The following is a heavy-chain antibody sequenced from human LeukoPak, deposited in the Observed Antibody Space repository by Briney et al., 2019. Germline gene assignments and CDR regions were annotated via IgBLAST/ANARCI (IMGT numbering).Heavy chain of an antibody. V-gene: IGHV4-59*12. Sequence: PSETLSLTCTVSGGSISSYYWSWIRQPPGKGLEWIGHIYGSGSTNYNPSLKSRVTLSVDTSKNQFSLKLNSVTAADTAVYYCASCSSTSWYAGDWFDPWGQGTLVTVSS. CDR2: IYGSGST. CDR1: GGSISSYY. J-gene: IGHJ5*02. CDR3: ASCSSTSWYAGDWFDP. D-gene: IGHD2-2*01.